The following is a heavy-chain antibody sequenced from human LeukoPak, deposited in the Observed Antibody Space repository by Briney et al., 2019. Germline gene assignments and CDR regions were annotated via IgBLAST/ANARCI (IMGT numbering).Heavy chain of an antibody. Sequence: PGGSLRLSCAASGFTFSSSWMQWVRQAPGQGLVWVSRINSDESVTTYTNSVKGRFTISRDNAKNTLYLQMNSLRAEDTAMYYCVRSRFTTSSIDYWGQGTLVTVSS. CDR3: VRSRFTTSSIDY. J-gene: IGHJ4*02. V-gene: IGHV3-74*03. CDR2: INSDESVT. D-gene: IGHD2-2*01. CDR1: GFTFSSSW.